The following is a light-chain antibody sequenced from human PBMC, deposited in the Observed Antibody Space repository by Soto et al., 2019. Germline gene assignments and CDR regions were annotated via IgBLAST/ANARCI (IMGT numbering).Light chain of an antibody. V-gene: IGKV3-20*01. CDR2: GTS. CDR3: QHYDDSRT. CDR1: ENIAGTL. Sequence: IVLTQSPGTVSLSPGERATLSCRASENIAGTLLAWYKQRPGQPPTLLSYGTSGRATGIPDRFSGSGSGTDFTLTISRLEPEDFAVYYCQHYDDSRTFGPGTTVEIK. J-gene: IGKJ1*01.